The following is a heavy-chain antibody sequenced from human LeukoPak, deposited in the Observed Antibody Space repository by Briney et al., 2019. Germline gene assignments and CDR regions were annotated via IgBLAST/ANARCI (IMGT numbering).Heavy chain of an antibody. CDR3: ARLTMVSDSSFDI. CDR1: SGSISSSYYA. V-gene: IGHV4-39*01. CDR2: FYYNGDI. D-gene: IGHD4/OR15-4a*01. Sequence: SETLSLTCSVSSGSISSSYYAWGWIRQPPGKELEWIGTFYYNGDIYYNPSLKSRVTISVDTSKSQVSLKLSSATAAGTAVYYCARLTMVSDSSFDIWGQGTMVTVSS. J-gene: IGHJ3*02.